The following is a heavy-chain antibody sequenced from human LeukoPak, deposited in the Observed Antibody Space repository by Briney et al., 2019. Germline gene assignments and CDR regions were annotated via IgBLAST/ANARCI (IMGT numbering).Heavy chain of an antibody. J-gene: IGHJ4*02. V-gene: IGHV4-4*07. CDR3: ARGFILIFGVGSGSSSFDY. CDR2: IYTSGST. Sequence: SETLSLTCTVSGGSISSYYWSWIRQPAGKGLEWIGRIYTSGSTNYNPSLKSRVTMSVDTSKNQFSLKLSSVTAADTAVYYCARGFILIFGVGSGSSSFDYWGQGTLVTVSS. D-gene: IGHD3/OR15-3a*01. CDR1: GGSISSYY.